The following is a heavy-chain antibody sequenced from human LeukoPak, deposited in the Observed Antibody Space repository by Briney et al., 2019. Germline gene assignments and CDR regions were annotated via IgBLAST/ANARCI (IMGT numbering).Heavy chain of an antibody. CDR3: ARASGSYYATFDY. CDR2: FYYSGST. V-gene: IGHV4-39*07. Sequence: SETLSLTCTVSGGSITSSSYYWGWIRQPPGKGLEWIGSFYYSGSTYYNPSLKSRATISVDTSKNQFSLKLSSVTAADTAVYYCARASGSYYATFDYWGQGTLVTVSS. D-gene: IGHD1-26*01. J-gene: IGHJ4*02. CDR1: GGSITSSSYY.